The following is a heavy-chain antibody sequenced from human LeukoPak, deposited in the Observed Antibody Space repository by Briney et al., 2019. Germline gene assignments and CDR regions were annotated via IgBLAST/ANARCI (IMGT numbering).Heavy chain of an antibody. V-gene: IGHV3-23*01. CDR1: GFTFSSYA. CDR3: ARARFNSKGYSDYVF. D-gene: IGHD4-11*01. CDR2: ISGSGGST. J-gene: IGHJ4*02. Sequence: PGGSLRLSCAASGFTFSSYAMSWVRQAPGKGLEWFSAISGSGGSTYYADSVKGRFTISRDNSKNTLYLQMNSLRAEDTAVYYCARARFNSKGYSDYVFGGQGTLVTVSS.